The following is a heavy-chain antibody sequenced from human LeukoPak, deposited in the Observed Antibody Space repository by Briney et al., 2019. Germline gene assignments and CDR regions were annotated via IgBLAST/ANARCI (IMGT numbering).Heavy chain of an antibody. V-gene: IGHV3-30-3*01. Sequence: GGSLRLSCAASGFTFRSYAMHWVRQAPGKGLEWVAVISYDGSNKYYADSVKGRFTITRDNSKNTLYLQMNSLRAEDTAVYYCAREKRYSKNWFVPWGQGTLVTVSS. CDR2: ISYDGSNK. J-gene: IGHJ5*02. CDR3: AREKRYSKNWFVP. D-gene: IGHD6-13*01. CDR1: GFTFRSYA.